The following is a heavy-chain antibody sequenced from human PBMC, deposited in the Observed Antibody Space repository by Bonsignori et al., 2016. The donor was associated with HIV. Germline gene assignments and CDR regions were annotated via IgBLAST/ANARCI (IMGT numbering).Heavy chain of an antibody. CDR3: ARAQGYCSSTSCYTFDY. V-gene: IGHV1-2*02. CDR2: INPNSGGT. Sequence: WVRQAPGQGLEWMGWINPNSGGTNYAQKFQGRVTMTRDTSISTAYMELSRLRSDDTAVYYCARAQGYCSSTSCYTFDYWGQGTLVTVSS. J-gene: IGHJ4*02. D-gene: IGHD2-2*01.